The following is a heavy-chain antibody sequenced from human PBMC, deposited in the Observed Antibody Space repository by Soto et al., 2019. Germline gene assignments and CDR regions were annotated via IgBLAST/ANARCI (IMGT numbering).Heavy chain of an antibody. D-gene: IGHD3-10*01. V-gene: IGHV4-59*01. Sequence: QVQLQESGPGLVKPSETLSLTCTVSGGYISSYYWSWIRQPPGKGLEWIGYIYHRGTTNYSPSLKSRVTISADMSKNKFSLKLSSVTAADTAVYYCARAIRRGGGLGYWGQGTVVTVSS. CDR1: GGYISSYY. CDR2: IYHRGTT. J-gene: IGHJ4*02. CDR3: ARAIRRGGGLGY.